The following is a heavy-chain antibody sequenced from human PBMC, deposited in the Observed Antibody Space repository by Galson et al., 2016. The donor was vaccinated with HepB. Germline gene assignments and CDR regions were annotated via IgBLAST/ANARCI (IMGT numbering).Heavy chain of an antibody. J-gene: IGHJ4*02. V-gene: IGHV3-30-3*01. D-gene: IGHD3-22*01. Sequence: SLRLSCAASGFIFNGFAMHWVRQPPGKGLEWVAAISYNGDSEFYADSVKGRFTISRDNSKNSLYLQMNSLSAEDTALYHCARAPVVITTYFDSWGQGTLVAVSS. CDR1: GFIFNGFA. CDR3: ARAPVVITTYFDS. CDR2: ISYNGDSE.